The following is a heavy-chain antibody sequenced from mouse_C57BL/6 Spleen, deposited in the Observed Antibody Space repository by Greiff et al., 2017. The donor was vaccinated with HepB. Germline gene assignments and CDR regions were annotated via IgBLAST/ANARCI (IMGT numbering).Heavy chain of an antibody. CDR2: IDPETGGT. CDR1: GYTFTDYE. Sequence: QVQLQQSGAELVRPGASVTLSCKASGYTFTDYEMHWVKQTPVHGLEWIGAIDPETGGTAYNQKFKGKAILTADKSSSTAYMELRSLTSEDSAVYYCTGLLRYQTGFAYWGQGTLVTVSA. D-gene: IGHD1-1*01. CDR3: TGLLRYQTGFAY. V-gene: IGHV1-15*01. J-gene: IGHJ3*01.